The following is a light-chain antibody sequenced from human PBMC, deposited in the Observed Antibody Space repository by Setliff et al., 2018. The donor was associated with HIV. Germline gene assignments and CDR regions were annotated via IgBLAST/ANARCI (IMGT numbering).Light chain of an antibody. CDR2: EVN. V-gene: IGLV2-14*01. J-gene: IGLJ1*01. CDR3: SSYTSSNTLV. CDR1: SSDVGGYKY. Sequence: QPALPQPASVSGSPGQSITISCTGTSSDVGGYKYVYWYQQHPGKAPKLMIYEVNNRPSGISNRFSGSKSGNTASLTISGLQAEDEADYYCSSYTSSNTLVFGTGTKVTV.